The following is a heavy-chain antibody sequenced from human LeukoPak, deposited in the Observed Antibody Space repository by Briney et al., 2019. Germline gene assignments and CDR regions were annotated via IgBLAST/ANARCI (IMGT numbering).Heavy chain of an antibody. CDR3: ARGSGWYKGDAFDI. CDR2: INAGNGNT. CDR1: GYTFTSYA. J-gene: IGHJ3*02. V-gene: IGHV1-3*01. Sequence: ASVTVSCKASGYTFTSYAMHWVRQAPGQRLEWMGWINAGNGNTKYSQKFQGRVTITRDTSASTAYMELSSLRSEDTAVYYCARGSGWYKGDAFDIWGQGTMVTVSS. D-gene: IGHD6-19*01.